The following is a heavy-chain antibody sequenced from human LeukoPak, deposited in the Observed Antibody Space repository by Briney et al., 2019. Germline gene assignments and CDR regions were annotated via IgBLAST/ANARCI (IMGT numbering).Heavy chain of an antibody. CDR3: ARATGGLQSYYYFDY. Sequence: ASVKVSCKASGYTFTSYGISWVRQAPGQGLKWMGWISAYNGNTNYAQKLQGRVTMTTDTSTSTAYMELRSLRSDDTAVYYCARATGGLQSYYYFDYWGQGTLVTVSS. CDR1: GYTFTSYG. J-gene: IGHJ4*02. D-gene: IGHD5-24*01. CDR2: ISAYNGNT. V-gene: IGHV1-18*01.